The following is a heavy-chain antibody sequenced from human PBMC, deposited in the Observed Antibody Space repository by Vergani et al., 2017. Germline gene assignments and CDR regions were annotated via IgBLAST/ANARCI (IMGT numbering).Heavy chain of an antibody. V-gene: IGHV3-9*01. D-gene: IGHD3-3*01. J-gene: IGHJ5*02. Sequence: EVQLVESGGGLVQPGRSLRLSCAASGFTFDDYAMHWVRQAPGKGLEWVSGISWNSGSIGYADSVKGRFTISRDNAKNSLNLQMNSLRAEDTALYYCAKDHTYDLEDNWFDPWGQGTLVTVSS. CDR1: GFTFDDYA. CDR3: AKDHTYDLEDNWFDP. CDR2: ISWNSGSI.